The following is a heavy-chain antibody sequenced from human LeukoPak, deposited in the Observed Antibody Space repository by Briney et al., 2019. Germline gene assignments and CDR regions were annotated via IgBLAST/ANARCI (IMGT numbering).Heavy chain of an antibody. D-gene: IGHD6-13*01. V-gene: IGHV4-59*01. Sequence: SETLSLTCTVSGGSISSYYWSWIRQRPGKGLEWIGYIYYSGSTNYNPSLKSRVTISVDTSKNQFSLKLSSVTAADTAVYYCARARIAAAGRDWYFDLWGRGTLVTVSS. CDR3: ARARIAAAGRDWYFDL. CDR2: IYYSGST. CDR1: GGSISSYY. J-gene: IGHJ2*01.